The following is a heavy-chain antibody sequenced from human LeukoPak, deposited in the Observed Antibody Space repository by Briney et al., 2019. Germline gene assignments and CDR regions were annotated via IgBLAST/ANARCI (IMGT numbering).Heavy chain of an antibody. CDR3: ARDMYSSSFY. Sequence: EASVKVSCKASGYTFTGYYIHWVRQAPGQGLEWMGWINPNSGGTNYAQKFQGRVTMTRDTSISTAYMELSRLRSDDTAVYYCARDMYSSSFYWGQGTLVTVSS. V-gene: IGHV1-2*02. CDR1: GYTFTGYY. D-gene: IGHD6-13*01. CDR2: INPNSGGT. J-gene: IGHJ4*02.